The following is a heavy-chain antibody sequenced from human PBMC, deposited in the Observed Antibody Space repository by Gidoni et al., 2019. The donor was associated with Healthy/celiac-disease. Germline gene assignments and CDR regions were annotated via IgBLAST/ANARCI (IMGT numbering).Heavy chain of an antibody. V-gene: IGHV5-10-1*01. CDR1: GFSFTRYW. Sequence: EVQLVQSGAEVKKPGEFLRISCKGSGFSFTRYWVCWVRQMPGKVLEWMGRIDPSDSYTNYSPSFQGHVTISADKSISTAYLQWSSLKASDTAMYYCARLDGDHYYYYMDVWGKGTTVTVSS. D-gene: IGHD4-17*01. J-gene: IGHJ6*03. CDR2: IDPSDSYT. CDR3: ARLDGDHYYYYMDV.